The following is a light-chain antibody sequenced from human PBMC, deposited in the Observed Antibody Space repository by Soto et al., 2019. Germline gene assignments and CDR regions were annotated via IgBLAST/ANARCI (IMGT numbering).Light chain of an antibody. CDR1: NSNIGANYD. J-gene: IGLJ1*01. Sequence: LTQPPSVSGAPGQRVTISCTGSNSNIGANYDVQWYQQLPGTAPKLLIYGNNNRPSGVPDRFSGSKSGSSASLAITGLQAEDEADYYCQSFDSSLSAFYVFGTGTKLTVL. V-gene: IGLV1-40*01. CDR3: QSFDSSLSAFYV. CDR2: GNN.